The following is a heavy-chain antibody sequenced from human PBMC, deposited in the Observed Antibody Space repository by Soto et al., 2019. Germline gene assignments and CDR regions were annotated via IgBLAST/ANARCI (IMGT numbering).Heavy chain of an antibody. J-gene: IGHJ6*02. D-gene: IGHD2-2*01. Sequence: SVKVSCKASGFTFTNSAVHWVRQARGQRLEWIGWIVVGSGNTNYAQKFQERVTITRDMSTSTAYMELSSLRSEDTAVYYCAKLAGYCSGTSCYGHYAMDVWGQGTTVTVS. CDR1: GFTFTNSA. CDR3: AKLAGYCSGTSCYGHYAMDV. CDR2: IVVGSGNT. V-gene: IGHV1-58*01.